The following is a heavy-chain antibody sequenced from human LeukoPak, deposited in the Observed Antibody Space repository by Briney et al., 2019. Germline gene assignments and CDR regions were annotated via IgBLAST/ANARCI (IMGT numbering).Heavy chain of an antibody. CDR2: ISWNSGSI. D-gene: IGHD6-13*01. CDR3: ARDIAAAGSLLTH. J-gene: IGHJ4*01. Sequence: GGSLRLSCAASGFTFDDYAMHWVRQAPGKGLEWVSGISWNSGSIGYADSVKGRFTISRDNAKNSLYLQMNSLRAEDTALYYCARDIAAAGSLLTHWGHGTLLTVSS. CDR1: GFTFDDYA. V-gene: IGHV3-9*01.